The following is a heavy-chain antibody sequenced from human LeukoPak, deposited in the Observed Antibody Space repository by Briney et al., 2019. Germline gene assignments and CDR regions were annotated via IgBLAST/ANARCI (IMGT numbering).Heavy chain of an antibody. D-gene: IGHD1-1*01. CDR3: AKDGHWTFDY. V-gene: IGHV3-30*02. Sequence: PGGSLRLSCAASGFTFSSSGMHWVRQAPGKGLAWVAFIGHEGSNKYYADSVKGRFTISRDDSKNTLYLQMNSLRAEDTAVYYCAKDGHWTFDYWGQGTLVTVSS. CDR1: GFTFSSSG. J-gene: IGHJ4*02. CDR2: IGHEGSNK.